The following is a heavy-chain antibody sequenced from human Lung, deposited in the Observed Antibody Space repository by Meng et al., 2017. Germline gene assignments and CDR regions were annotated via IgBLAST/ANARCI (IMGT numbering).Heavy chain of an antibody. J-gene: IGHJ4*02. CDR3: ARSQQWLDS. CDR1: GDSVSSNSTV. D-gene: IGHD6-19*01. V-gene: IGHV6-1*01. Sequence: QVHLQQSGPGLVKPSQTLSLTCAISGDSVSSNSTVWNWIRQSPSGGLEWLGRTYYRSKWYNGYAVSVRSRITINPDTSKNQFSLQLNSVTPEDTAVYYCARSQQWLDSWGQGTLVTVSS. CDR2: TYYRSKWYN.